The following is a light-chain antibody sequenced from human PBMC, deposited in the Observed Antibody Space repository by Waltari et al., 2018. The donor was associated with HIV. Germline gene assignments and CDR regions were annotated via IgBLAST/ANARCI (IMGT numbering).Light chain of an antibody. Sequence: SALTQPPSASGSPGQSVTISCTGTSNDIGGYNYVSWYQQHPGKAPNLMIYDVNERPSGVPDRFSGSKSGNTASLTVSGLQAEDEADYYCSSYAGSNNLVFGGGTKLTVL. CDR2: DVN. CDR3: SSYAGSNNLV. V-gene: IGLV2-8*01. CDR1: SNDIGGYNY. J-gene: IGLJ2*01.